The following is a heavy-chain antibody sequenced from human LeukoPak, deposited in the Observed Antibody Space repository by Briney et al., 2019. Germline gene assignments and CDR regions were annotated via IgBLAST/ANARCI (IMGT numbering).Heavy chain of an antibody. CDR2: INHSGGT. CDR1: NGSFSGYC. D-gene: IGHD3-22*01. V-gene: IGHV4-34*01. J-gene: IGHJ3*02. CDR3: AREIVVVMAPGAFDI. Sequence: SSETLSLTCAVYNGSFSGYCWSWIRQSPGKGLEWIGEINHSGGTNYNPSLKSRLTISVDTSKNQFSLKLSSVTAADTAVYYCAREIVVVMAPGAFDIWGQGTMVTVSS.